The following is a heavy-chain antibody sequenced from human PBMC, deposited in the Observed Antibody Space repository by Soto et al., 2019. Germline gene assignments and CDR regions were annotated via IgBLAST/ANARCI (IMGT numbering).Heavy chain of an antibody. J-gene: IGHJ3*02. CDR1: GGTFSSYA. CDR2: IIPIFGTA. CDR3: AGTVTVLLNDAFAI. D-gene: IGHD4-17*01. Sequence: QVQLVQSGAEVKKPGSSVKVSCKASGGTFSSYAISWVRQAPGQGLEWMGGIIPIFGTANYAQKFQGRVTIDADKSTSPAYVEVSSLRSEDTAVYYCAGTVTVLLNDAFAIWGQGPMVPVSS. V-gene: IGHV1-69*06.